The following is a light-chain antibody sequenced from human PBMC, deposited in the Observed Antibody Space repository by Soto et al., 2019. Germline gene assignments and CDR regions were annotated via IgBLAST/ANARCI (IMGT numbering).Light chain of an antibody. CDR3: QQSYTSPLT. J-gene: IGKJ4*02. CDR2: VAS. V-gene: IGKV1-39*01. CDR1: QSIRRD. Sequence: DTQMTQSPSSLSASVGDRVNITCRASQSIRRDLNWYQQKPGKVPRLLIFVASSLQSGVPSRFSGSGSGTDFTLTIRSLQPEDVATYYCQQSYTSPLTFGGGTKVEI.